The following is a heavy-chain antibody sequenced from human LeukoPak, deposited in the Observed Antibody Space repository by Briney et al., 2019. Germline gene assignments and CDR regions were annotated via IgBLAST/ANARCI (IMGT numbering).Heavy chain of an antibody. CDR3: ARGARKGDDYGGFFDY. CDR1: GFTFRSYA. Sequence: GGSLRLSCSASGFTFRSYAVHWVRQAPGKGLEWVAVISYDGSNKKYGDSVKGRFTISRDNSKNTLNLQMNSLRAEDTAVYYCARGARKGDDYGGFFDYWGQGTLVSVSS. J-gene: IGHJ4*02. CDR2: ISYDGSNK. D-gene: IGHD4-23*01. V-gene: IGHV3-30*04.